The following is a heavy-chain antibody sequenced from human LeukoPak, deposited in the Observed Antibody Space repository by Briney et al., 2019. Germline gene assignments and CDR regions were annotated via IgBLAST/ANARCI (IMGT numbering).Heavy chain of an antibody. CDR3: ARTFFGVVNWFDP. V-gene: IGHV5-51*01. CDR2: IYPGDSDT. J-gene: IGHJ5*02. CDR1: GYSFTSYW. D-gene: IGHD3-3*01. Sequence: GESLQISCQGSGYSFTSYWIGWVRPMPGKGLAWMGIIYPGDSDTRYSPSFQGQVTISADKSISTAYLQWSSLKASDTAMYYCARTFFGVVNWFDPWGQGTLVTVSS.